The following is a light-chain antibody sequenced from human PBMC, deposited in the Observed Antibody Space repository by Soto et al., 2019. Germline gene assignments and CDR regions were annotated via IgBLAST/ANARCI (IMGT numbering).Light chain of an antibody. CDR3: QHPGA. Sequence: EIVMTQSPATLSVSPGERATLSCRASQSVSSNLAWYQQKPGQAPRLLIYGASTRATGIPARFSGSGSGTEFTLAITNLQSEDFSDYYCQHPGAFGQGTKLEIK. CDR2: GAS. CDR1: QSVSSN. J-gene: IGKJ2*01. V-gene: IGKV3-15*01.